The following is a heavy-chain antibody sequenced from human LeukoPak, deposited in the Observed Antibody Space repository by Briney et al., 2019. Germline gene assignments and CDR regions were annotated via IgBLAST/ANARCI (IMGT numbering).Heavy chain of an antibody. Sequence: GGSLRLSCAASGFTFSDYYMSWIRQAPGKGLEWVSYISSSSSYTNYADSVKGRFTISRDNAKNSLYLQMNSLRAEDTAVYYCARVPRNCGGDCYERYFQHWGRGTLVTVSS. CDR2: ISSSSSYT. V-gene: IGHV3-11*05. CDR3: ARVPRNCGGDCYERYFQH. J-gene: IGHJ1*01. CDR1: GFTFSDYY. D-gene: IGHD2-21*02.